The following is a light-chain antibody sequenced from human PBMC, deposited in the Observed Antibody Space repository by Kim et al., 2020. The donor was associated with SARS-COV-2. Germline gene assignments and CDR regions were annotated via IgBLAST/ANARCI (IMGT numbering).Light chain of an antibody. CDR1: NIGSKS. Sequence: APAETAMISCGGNNIGSKSVNWYQEKPGQAPVLVIYYDTNRPSGIPERFSASNSGNTASLTISRVEAGDEADYYCQVWDTGSAHVVFGGGTQLTVL. V-gene: IGLV3-21*01. J-gene: IGLJ2*01. CDR3: QVWDTGSAHVV. CDR2: YDT.